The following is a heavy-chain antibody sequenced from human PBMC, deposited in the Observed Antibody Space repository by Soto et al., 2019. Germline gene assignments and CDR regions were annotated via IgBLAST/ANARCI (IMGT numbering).Heavy chain of an antibody. CDR1: GFTFSSYA. D-gene: IGHD1-26*01. J-gene: IGHJ4*02. CDR3: ARRGSGSYYDY. V-gene: IGHV3-23*01. Sequence: EVQLLESGGGLVQPGGSLRLSCAASGFTFSSYAMRWVRQAPEKGLEWVSAISGSGGSTYYADSVKGRFTISRDNSKNTLYLQMTSLRAEDTAVYYCARRGSGSYYDYWGQGTLVTVS. CDR2: ISGSGGST.